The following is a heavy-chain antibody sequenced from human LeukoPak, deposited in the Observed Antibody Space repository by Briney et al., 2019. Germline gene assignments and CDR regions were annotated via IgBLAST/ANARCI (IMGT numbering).Heavy chain of an antibody. J-gene: IGHJ4*02. CDR3: ARARHLSWTRTEQLFDY. V-gene: IGHV3-23*01. D-gene: IGHD6-13*01. CDR2: ISGSGSTI. CDR1: GFTFSSYA. Sequence: GGSLRLSCAASGFTFSSYAMSWVRQAPGKGLEWVSAISGSGSTIYYADSVKGRFTISRDNAKNSLYLQMNSLRAEDTAVYYCARARHLSWTRTEQLFDYWGQGTLVTVSS.